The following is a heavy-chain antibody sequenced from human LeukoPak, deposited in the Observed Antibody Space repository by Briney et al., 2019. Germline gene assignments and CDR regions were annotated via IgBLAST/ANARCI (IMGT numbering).Heavy chain of an antibody. CDR3: ASAGHDGIGYKVC. CDR1: GGSISSSNW. J-gene: IGHJ4*02. Sequence: SGTLSLTCAVSGGSISSSNWWSWVRQPPGKGLEWIGEIYRSGSANYNPSLKSRVTISVDKSKNQFSLRLSSVTAADTAVYYCASAGHDGIGYKVCWGQGTLVTVSS. CDR2: IYRSGSA. V-gene: IGHV4-4*02. D-gene: IGHD3-22*01.